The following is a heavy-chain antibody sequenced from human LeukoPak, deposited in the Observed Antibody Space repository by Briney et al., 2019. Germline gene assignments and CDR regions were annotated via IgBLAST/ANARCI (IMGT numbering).Heavy chain of an antibody. CDR2: MSASGST. CDR3: ARASPDRAFDI. CDR1: GGSISNYY. Sequence: PSETLSLTCSVSGGSISNYYWSWIRQPAGKGLEWIGHMSASGSTKYNPSLKSRVTMSVDRSKNQFSLKLSSVTAADTAVYYCARASPDRAFDIWGQGTMVTVSS. V-gene: IGHV4-4*07. J-gene: IGHJ3*02. D-gene: IGHD3-22*01.